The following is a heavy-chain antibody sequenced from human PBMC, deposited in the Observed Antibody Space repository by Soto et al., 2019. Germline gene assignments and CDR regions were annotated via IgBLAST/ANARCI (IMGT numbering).Heavy chain of an antibody. V-gene: IGHV1-3*01. CDR2: INAGNGNT. CDR3: ARDHDYGDYEGYYYYYMDV. D-gene: IGHD4-17*01. J-gene: IGHJ6*03. Sequence: GASVKVSCKASGYTFTSYAMHWVRQAPGQRLDWMGWINAGNGNTKYSQKFQGRVTITRDTSASTAYMELSSLRSEDTAVYYCARDHDYGDYEGYYYYYMDVWGKGTTVTVSS. CDR1: GYTFTSYA.